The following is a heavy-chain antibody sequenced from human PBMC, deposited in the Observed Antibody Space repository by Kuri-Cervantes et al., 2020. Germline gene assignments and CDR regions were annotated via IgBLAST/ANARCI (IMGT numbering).Heavy chain of an antibody. J-gene: IGHJ6*02. CDR1: GYTLTELS. V-gene: IGHV1-24*01. CDR3: ARAPPSAGTDEELSYYYYGMDV. Sequence: ASVKVSCKVSGYTLTELSMHWVRQAPGKGLEWMGGFDPEDGETIYAQKFQGRVTMTEDTSTDTAYMELSSLRSEDTAVYYCARAPPSAGTDEELSYYYYGMDVWGQGTTVTVSS. CDR2: FDPEDGET. D-gene: IGHD6-13*01.